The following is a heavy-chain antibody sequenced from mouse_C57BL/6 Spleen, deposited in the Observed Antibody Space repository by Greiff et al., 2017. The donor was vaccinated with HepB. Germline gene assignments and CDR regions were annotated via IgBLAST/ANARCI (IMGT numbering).Heavy chain of an antibody. V-gene: IGHV5-9*01. J-gene: IGHJ2*01. Sequence: EVQVVESGGGLVKPGGSLKLSCAASGFTFSSYTMSWVRQTPEKRLEWVATISGGGGNTYYPDSVKGRFTISRDNAKNTLYLQMSSLRSEDTALYYCARQDYGLYYFDYWGQGTTLTVSS. D-gene: IGHD1-1*02. CDR2: ISGGGGNT. CDR3: ARQDYGLYYFDY. CDR1: GFTFSSYT.